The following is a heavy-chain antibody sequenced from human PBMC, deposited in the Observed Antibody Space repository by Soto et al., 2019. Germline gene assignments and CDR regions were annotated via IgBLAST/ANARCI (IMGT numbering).Heavy chain of an antibody. D-gene: IGHD3-3*01. Sequence: GSLRLSCAASGFTFSSYAMSWVRQAPGKGLEWVSAISGSGGSTYYADSVKGRFTISRDNSKNTLYLQMNSLRAEDTAVYYCASDIGVVTYYYMDVWGKGTTVTVSS. CDR1: GFTFSSYA. J-gene: IGHJ6*03. CDR3: ASDIGVVTYYYMDV. CDR2: ISGSGGST. V-gene: IGHV3-23*01.